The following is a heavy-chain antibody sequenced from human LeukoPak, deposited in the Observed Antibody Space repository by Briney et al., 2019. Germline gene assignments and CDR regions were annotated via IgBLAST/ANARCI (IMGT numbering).Heavy chain of an antibody. CDR3: ARRGYSYGSSGHFDY. Sequence: SETLSLTCAVYGGSFSGYYWSWIRQPPGKGLEWIGEINHSGSTNYNPSLKSRVTISVDTSKNQFSLKLSSVTAADTAVYYCARRGYSYGSSGHFDYWGQGTLVTVSS. CDR2: INHSGST. CDR1: GGSFSGYY. J-gene: IGHJ4*02. D-gene: IGHD5-18*01. V-gene: IGHV4-34*01.